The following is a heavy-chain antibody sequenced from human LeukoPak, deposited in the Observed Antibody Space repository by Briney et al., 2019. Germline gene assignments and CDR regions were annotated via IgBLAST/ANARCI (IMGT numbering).Heavy chain of an antibody. CDR2: IYYSGST. J-gene: IGHJ4*02. Sequence: SETLSLTCTVSGGSISSSSYYWGWIRQPPGKGLEWIGSIYYSGSTYYNPSLKSRVTISVDTSKNQFSLKLSSVTAADTAAYYCARHGYCSSTSCSHGGFDYWGQGTLVTVSS. V-gene: IGHV4-39*01. D-gene: IGHD2-2*03. CDR1: GGSISSSSYY. CDR3: ARHGYCSSTSCSHGGFDY.